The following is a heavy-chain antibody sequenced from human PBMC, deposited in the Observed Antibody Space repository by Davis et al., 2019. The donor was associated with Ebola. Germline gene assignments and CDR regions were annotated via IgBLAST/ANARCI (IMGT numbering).Heavy chain of an antibody. J-gene: IGHJ4*02. V-gene: IGHV3-7*03. CDR3: VRDGWASLFDY. Sequence: PGGSLRLSCAASGFTFSNVWMAWGRQAPGKGLEWVAHIKHDGSVKDYVDSVKGRFTISRDNAKNSLYLQMNSLRVEDTAVYYCVRDGWASLFDYWGQGTLVTVSS. CDR2: IKHDGSVK. D-gene: IGHD6-19*01. CDR1: GFTFSNVW.